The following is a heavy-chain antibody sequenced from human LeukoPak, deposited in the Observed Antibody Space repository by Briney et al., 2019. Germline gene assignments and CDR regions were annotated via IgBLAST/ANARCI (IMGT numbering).Heavy chain of an antibody. CDR1: GFTFSNYL. D-gene: IGHD5-12*01. V-gene: IGHV3-7*01. CDR2: IKQDGSET. CDR3: ASYRTVAKTNWFDS. J-gene: IGHJ5*01. Sequence: GGSLRLSCTASGFTFSNYLMSGLRQAPGKGLEGVANIKQDGSETFYVDSVKGRFTISRDNAKNSLYLQMNSLRAEDTAVYYCASYRTVAKTNWFDSWGQGTLVTVSS.